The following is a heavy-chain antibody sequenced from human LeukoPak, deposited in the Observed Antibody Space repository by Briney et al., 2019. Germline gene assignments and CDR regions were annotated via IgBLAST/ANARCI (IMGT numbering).Heavy chain of an antibody. CDR1: GFTFDDYG. V-gene: IGHV3-20*04. CDR2: INWNGGST. D-gene: IGHD3-10*01. J-gene: IGHJ6*03. Sequence: SGGSLRLSCAASGFTFDDYGMSWVRQAPRKGLEWVSGINWNGGSTGYADSVKGRFTISRDNAKNSLYLQMNSLRAEDTALYYCARGPYGSGSYYSYYYYMDVWGKGTTVTVSS. CDR3: ARGPYGSGSYYSYYYYMDV.